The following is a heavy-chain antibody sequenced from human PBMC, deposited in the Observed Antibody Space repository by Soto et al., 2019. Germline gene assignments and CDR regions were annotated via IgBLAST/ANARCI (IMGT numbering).Heavy chain of an antibody. Sequence: SETLSLTCAVYGGSFSGYYWGWIRQSPEKGLEWIASVSYSGSTYYNPTLKSRVTISVDTSKSQFYLTLRSVAAADTAVYYCVRFWPPPDYDTLTIYSDAFDYCGEGRLVTVSS. CDR3: VRFWPPPDYDTLTIYSDAFDY. V-gene: IGHV4-39*01. CDR1: GGSFSGYY. CDR2: VSYSGST. J-gene: IGHJ4*02. D-gene: IGHD3-9*01.